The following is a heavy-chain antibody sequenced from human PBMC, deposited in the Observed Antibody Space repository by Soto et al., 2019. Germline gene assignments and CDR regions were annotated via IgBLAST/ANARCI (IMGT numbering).Heavy chain of an antibody. Sequence: QVQLVQSGAEVKKPGSSVKVSCKASGGTFSSYTISWVRQAPGQGLEWMGRIIPILGIANYAQKFQGRVTITADKSTSTAYMEMSRLRSEDTAVYYCARDRTTVTTDYYYYGMDVWGKGTTVTVSS. CDR2: IIPILGIA. CDR3: ARDRTTVTTDYYYYGMDV. V-gene: IGHV1-69*08. CDR1: GGTFSSYT. J-gene: IGHJ6*04. D-gene: IGHD4-17*01.